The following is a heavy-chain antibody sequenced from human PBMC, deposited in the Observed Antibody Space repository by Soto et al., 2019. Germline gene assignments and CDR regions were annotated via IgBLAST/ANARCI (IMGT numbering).Heavy chain of an antibody. V-gene: IGHV3-23*01. Sequence: GGSLRLSCAASGFTFSSYAMSWVRQAPGKGLEWVSAISGSGGSTYYADSVKGRFTISRDNSKNTLHLQMNSLRAEDTAVYYCADLGGKFDWLFLDYYYYGMDVWGQGTTVTVS. CDR1: GFTFSSYA. CDR2: ISGSGGST. CDR3: ADLGGKFDWLFLDYYYYGMDV. J-gene: IGHJ6*02. D-gene: IGHD3-9*01.